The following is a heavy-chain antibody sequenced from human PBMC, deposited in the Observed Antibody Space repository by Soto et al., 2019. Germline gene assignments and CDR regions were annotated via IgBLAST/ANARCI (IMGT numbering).Heavy chain of an antibody. J-gene: IGHJ4*02. CDR2: ISYDGSNK. V-gene: IGHV3-30-3*01. CDR1: GFTFSSYA. D-gene: IGHD6-13*01. Sequence: GGSLRLSCAASGFTFSSYAMHWVRQAPGKGLEWVAVISYDGSNKYYADSVKGRFTISRDNSKNTPYLQMNSLRAEDTAVYYCARDPAVSSSWYVSDYWGQGTLVTVSS. CDR3: ARDPAVSSSWYVSDY.